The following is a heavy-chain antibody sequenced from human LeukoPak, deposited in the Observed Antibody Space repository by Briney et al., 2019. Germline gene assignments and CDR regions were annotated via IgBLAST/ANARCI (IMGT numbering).Heavy chain of an antibody. CDR1: GFTFSSYS. D-gene: IGHD1-26*01. J-gene: IGHJ4*02. CDR2: ISSSSSTI. V-gene: IGHV3-48*01. Sequence: GGSLRLSCAASGFTFSSYSMNWVRQAPGKGLEWVSYISSSSSTIYYANSVKGRFSLSRDNSKNTLYLQMNSLRAEDTAVYYCARDSRGSYYSYFDNWGQGTLVTVSS. CDR3: ARDSRGSYYSYFDN.